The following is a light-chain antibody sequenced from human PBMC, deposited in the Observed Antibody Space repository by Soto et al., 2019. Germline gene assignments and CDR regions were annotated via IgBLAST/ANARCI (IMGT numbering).Light chain of an antibody. CDR3: QQFNSWLWT. J-gene: IGKJ1*01. Sequence: ELELPKPLATLPVYPGTGATLSCRASQSVSSKLAWYQNDPGKAPRILIYGASTRATGIPARFRGSGSGTECTLIISIRQSVGSAVNDCQQFNSWLWTFCQGTYVDI. CDR2: GAS. CDR1: QSVSSK. V-gene: IGKV3-15*01.